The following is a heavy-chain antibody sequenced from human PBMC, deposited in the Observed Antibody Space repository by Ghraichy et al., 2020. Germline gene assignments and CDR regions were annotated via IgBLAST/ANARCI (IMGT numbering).Heavy chain of an antibody. Sequence: SETLSLTCTVSGGSISSSSYYWGWIRQPPGKGLEWIGSFYYSGSAYYNPSLKSRVTISVDTSKNQFSLRLSSVTAADTAVYFCARHLPQYSSSSFVYYYYAIDVWGQGTTVTVSS. V-gene: IGHV4-39*01. CDR1: GGSISSSSYY. CDR2: FYYSGSA. J-gene: IGHJ6*02. CDR3: ARHLPQYSSSSFVYYYYAIDV. D-gene: IGHD6-6*01.